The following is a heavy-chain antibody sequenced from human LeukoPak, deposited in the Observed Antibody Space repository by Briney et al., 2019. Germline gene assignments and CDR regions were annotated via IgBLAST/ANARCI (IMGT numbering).Heavy chain of an antibody. V-gene: IGHV1-46*01. CDR1: GYTFTSYY. CDR2: INPSGGST. Sequence: ASVKVSCKASGYTFTSYYIHWVRQAPGQGLEWMGIINPSGGSTTYAQKFQGRVTMTRDTSTSTVYMELSSLRSEDTAVYYCARGDCSGGGCFLPEHLRHWGQGTRVTVSS. J-gene: IGHJ1*01. CDR3: ARGDCSGGGCFLPEHLRH. D-gene: IGHD2-15*01.